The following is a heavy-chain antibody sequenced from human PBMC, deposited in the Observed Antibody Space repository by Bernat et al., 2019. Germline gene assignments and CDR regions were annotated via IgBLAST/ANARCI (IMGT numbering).Heavy chain of an antibody. CDR1: GGSISSGDYY. J-gene: IGHJ5*02. CDR3: ARVTRAYGSSWYGWFDP. Sequence: QVQLQESGPGLVKPSQTLSLTCTVSGGSISSGDYYWSWIRQPPGKGLEWIGYIYYSGSTYYNPSLKSRVTISVDTSKNQFSLKLSSVTAADTAVYYCARVTRAYGSSWYGWFDPWGQGTLVTVSS. CDR2: IYYSGST. V-gene: IGHV4-30-4*01. D-gene: IGHD6-13*01.